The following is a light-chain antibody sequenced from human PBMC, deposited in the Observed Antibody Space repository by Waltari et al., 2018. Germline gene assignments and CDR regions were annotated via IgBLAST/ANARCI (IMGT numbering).Light chain of an antibody. V-gene: IGKV1-9*01. CDR1: QAIDIF. CDR3: QQHDNLPIT. J-gene: IGKJ1*01. CDR2: AAS. Sequence: DIQLTQSPSSLSASIGYRVTIPCRASQAIDIFLAWHQQKPGKAPRVLIYAASTLQSGVPSRFSGSGSGTDFNLTITSLQPEDSATYYCQQHDNLPITFGQGTKVEIK.